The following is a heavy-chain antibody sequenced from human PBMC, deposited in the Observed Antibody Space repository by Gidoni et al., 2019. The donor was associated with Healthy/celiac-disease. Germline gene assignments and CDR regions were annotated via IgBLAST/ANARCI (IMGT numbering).Heavy chain of an antibody. J-gene: IGHJ5*02. CDR1: GSSLTLSGVG. D-gene: IGHD3-3*01. Sequence: QLTLKESGPTLVKPTHTLTLTCPFSGSSLTLSGVGVGWIRQPPGKALEWLALIYWNDDKRYSPSLKSRLTITKDTSKNQVVLTMTNMDPVDTATYYCAHSGFFSPFNWFDPWGQGTLVTVSS. CDR3: AHSGFFSPFNWFDP. V-gene: IGHV2-5*01. CDR2: IYWNDDK.